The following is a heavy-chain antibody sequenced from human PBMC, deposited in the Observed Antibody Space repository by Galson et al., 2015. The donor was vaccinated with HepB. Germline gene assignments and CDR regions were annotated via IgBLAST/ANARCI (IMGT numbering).Heavy chain of an antibody. J-gene: IGHJ4*02. CDR3: ARDVRDGDSVFSY. CDR2: IYSGGST. V-gene: IGHV3-53*01. Sequence: SLRLSCAASGFTVSSNYMSWVRQAPGKGLEWVSVIYSGGSTYYADSVKGRFTISRDNTKNTLYLHMNSLRAEDTAVYYCARDVRDGDSVFSYWGQGTLVTVSS. CDR1: GFTVSSNY. D-gene: IGHD4-17*01.